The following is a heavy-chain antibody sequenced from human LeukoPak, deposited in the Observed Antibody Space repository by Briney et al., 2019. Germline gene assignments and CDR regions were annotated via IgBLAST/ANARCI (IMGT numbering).Heavy chain of an antibody. D-gene: IGHD5-24*01. Sequence: GGSLRLSCAASGFTFSDYYMSWIRQAPGKGLEWVSYISSSGSTIYYADSVKGRFTISRDNAKNSLYLQMNSLRAEDTAVYYCATRLPDGYSLEWGQGTLVTVSS. V-gene: IGHV3-11*01. CDR3: ATRLPDGYSLE. CDR1: GFTFSDYY. CDR2: ISSSGSTI. J-gene: IGHJ4*02.